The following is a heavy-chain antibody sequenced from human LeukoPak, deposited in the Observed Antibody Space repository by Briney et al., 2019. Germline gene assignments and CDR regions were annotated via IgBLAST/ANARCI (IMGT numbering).Heavy chain of an antibody. D-gene: IGHD3-22*01. Sequence: SETLSLTCAVYGGSFSGYYWSWIRQPPGKGLEWIGEINHSGSTNYNPSLKSRVTISVDTSKKQFSLNLSSVTAADTAVYYCATPRSYYDSSGYSVRRAFDIWGQGTMVTVSS. CDR1: GGSFSGYY. CDR3: ATPRSYYDSSGYSVRRAFDI. V-gene: IGHV4-34*01. J-gene: IGHJ3*02. CDR2: INHSGST.